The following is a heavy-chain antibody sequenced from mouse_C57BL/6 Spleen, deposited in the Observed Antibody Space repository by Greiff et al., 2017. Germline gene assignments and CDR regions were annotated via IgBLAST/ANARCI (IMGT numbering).Heavy chain of an antibody. V-gene: IGHV1-64*01. CDR2: IHPNSGST. CDR3: ARFYYGYLYYFDY. Sequence: QVQLQQPGAELVKPGASVKLSCKASGYTFTSYWMHWVKQRPGQGLEWIGMIHPNSGSTNYNEKFKSKATLTVDKSSSTAYMQLSSLTSVDSAVYYCARFYYGYLYYFDYWGQGTTLTVSS. J-gene: IGHJ2*01. CDR1: GYTFTSYW. D-gene: IGHD2-2*01.